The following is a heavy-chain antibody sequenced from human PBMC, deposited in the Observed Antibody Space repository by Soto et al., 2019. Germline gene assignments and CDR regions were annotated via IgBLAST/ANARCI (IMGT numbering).Heavy chain of an antibody. Sequence: PSETLSLTCTVSGGSISSYYWSWIRQPPGKGLEWMGSICYGGITYYHPTLESRVTISVDTSRNQFSLDLKSVTAADTAVYYCGRHVKFPPYDDDVPPVHWGQGILVTVSS. CDR3: GRHVKFPPYDDDVPPVH. CDR1: GGSISSYY. CDR2: ICYGGIT. D-gene: IGHD4-17*01. J-gene: IGHJ4*02. V-gene: IGHV4-39*01.